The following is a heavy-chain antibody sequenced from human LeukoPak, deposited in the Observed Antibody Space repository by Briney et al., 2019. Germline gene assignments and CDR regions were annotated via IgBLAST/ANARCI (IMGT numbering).Heavy chain of an antibody. J-gene: IGHJ1*01. D-gene: IGHD2-21*02. CDR3: TSWGDTTAEYFQR. CDR1: GGSFSGYY. Sequence: ETLSLTCAVYGGSFSGYYWSWIRQPPGKGLEWVSVIAGGGSSTYYADSVKGRFTISRDNSKNTLYLQMNSLRVEDTAVYYCTSWGDTTAEYFQRWGQGTLVTVSS. V-gene: IGHV3-23*01. CDR2: IAGGGSST.